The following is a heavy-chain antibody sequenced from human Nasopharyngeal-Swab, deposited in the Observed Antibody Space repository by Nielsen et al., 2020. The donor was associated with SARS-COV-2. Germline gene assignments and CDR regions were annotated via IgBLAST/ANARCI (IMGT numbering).Heavy chain of an antibody. CDR3: ARGPIRGYSYGFGYFDY. CDR2: INHSGST. D-gene: IGHD5-18*01. Sequence: SETLSLTCAVYGGSFSGYYWSWIRQPPGKGLEWIGEINHSGSTNYNPSLKSRVTISVDTSKNQFSLKLSSVTAADTAVYYCARGPIRGYSYGFGYFDYWGQGTLVTVSS. CDR1: GGSFSGYY. V-gene: IGHV4-34*01. J-gene: IGHJ4*02.